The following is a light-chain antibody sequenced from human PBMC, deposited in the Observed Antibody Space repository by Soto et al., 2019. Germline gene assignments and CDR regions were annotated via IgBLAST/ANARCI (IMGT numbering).Light chain of an antibody. Sequence: AIQMTQSPSSLSASVGDRVTITCRASQGIRDDLGWYQQKPGQAPKVLIYAASTLQSGVPSRFSGSGSGTDFTLTISSLQPEDFATYYCQQDYSYPRTFGQGTKVEIK. V-gene: IGKV1-6*01. J-gene: IGKJ1*01. CDR1: QGIRDD. CDR3: QQDYSYPRT. CDR2: AAS.